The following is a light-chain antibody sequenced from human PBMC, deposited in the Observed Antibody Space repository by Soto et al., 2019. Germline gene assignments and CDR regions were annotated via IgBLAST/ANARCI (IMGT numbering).Light chain of an antibody. Sequence: IKLTQSPSSLSASVGDRVTIPCRASQGINTFLAWYQQKAGKAPKLLIYAASTLQSGVPSRFSGSGSGTDFTLTISSLQPDDFATYYCQQYNSYSPWTFGQGTKVDIK. V-gene: IGKV1-9*01. J-gene: IGKJ1*01. CDR3: QQYNSYSPWT. CDR1: QGINTF. CDR2: AAS.